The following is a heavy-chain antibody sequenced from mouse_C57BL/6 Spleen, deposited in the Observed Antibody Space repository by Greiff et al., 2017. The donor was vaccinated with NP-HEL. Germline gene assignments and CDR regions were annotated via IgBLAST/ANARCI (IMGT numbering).Heavy chain of an antibody. CDR3: ARDRPYYYGSGYAMDY. CDR1: GYSITSGYY. J-gene: IGHJ4*01. V-gene: IGHV3-6*01. Sequence: EVQLQQSGPGLVKPSQSLSLTCSVSGYSITSGYYWNWIRQFPGNKLEWTGYISYDGSINYNPSLKNRFSITRDTSKNQFFLKLNSVTTEDTATYYRARDRPYYYGSGYAMDYWGQGISVTVSS. D-gene: IGHD1-1*01. CDR2: ISYDGSI.